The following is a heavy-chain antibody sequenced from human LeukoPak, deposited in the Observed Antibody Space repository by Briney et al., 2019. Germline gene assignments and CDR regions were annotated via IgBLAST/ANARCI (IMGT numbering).Heavy chain of an antibody. J-gene: IGHJ4*02. V-gene: IGHV3-48*01. Sequence: PGGSLRLSCVASGFTFNTFSMNWVRQTPGKGLEWISYISSGSTIYYADSVKGRFTISRDNAKNSLYLQMRSLRAEDTAVYYCARFGGGHYFDYWGQGTLVTVSS. D-gene: IGHD2-15*01. CDR2: ISSGSTI. CDR1: GFTFNTFS. CDR3: ARFGGGHYFDY.